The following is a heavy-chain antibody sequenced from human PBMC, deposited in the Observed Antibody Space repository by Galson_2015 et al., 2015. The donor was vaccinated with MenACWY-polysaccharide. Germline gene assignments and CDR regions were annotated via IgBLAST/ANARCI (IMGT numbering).Heavy chain of an antibody. J-gene: IGHJ3*02. V-gene: IGHV3-30*04. CDR1: GFTFSRYS. Sequence: SLRLSCATSGFTFSRYSMHWVRQAPGKGLEWMAVISFDGKNRYYADSVKGRFTISRDNSMNTLYLQMYSLRPEDTAVYYCASPVGYYDSSGAFDMWGRGTMVTVSS. CDR2: ISFDGKNR. D-gene: IGHD3-22*01. CDR3: ASPVGYYDSSGAFDM.